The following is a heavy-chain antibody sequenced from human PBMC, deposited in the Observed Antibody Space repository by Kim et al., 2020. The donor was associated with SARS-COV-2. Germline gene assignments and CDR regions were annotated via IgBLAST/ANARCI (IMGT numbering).Heavy chain of an antibody. CDR2: IYPGDSDT. Sequence: GESLKISCKGSGYRFTSYWIGWVRQMPGKGLEWMGIIYPGDSDTRYSPSFQGQVTISADTSISTAYLQWSSLKASDTAMYYCASRSYYGAGSHPMYYVDYWGQGTLVTVSS. CDR1: GYRFTSYW. V-gene: IGHV5-51*01. D-gene: IGHD3-10*01. J-gene: IGHJ4*02. CDR3: ASRSYYGAGSHPMYYVDY.